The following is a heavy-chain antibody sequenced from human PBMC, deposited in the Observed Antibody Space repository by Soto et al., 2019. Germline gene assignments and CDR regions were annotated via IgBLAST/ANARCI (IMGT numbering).Heavy chain of an antibody. J-gene: IGHJ6*02. CDR3: ARGASGYCSGGSCPRADGMDV. CDR2: IYYSGST. D-gene: IGHD2-15*01. Sequence: ETLSLTCTVSGGSISSSSYYWGWIRQPPGKGLEWIGSIYYSGSTYYNPSLKSRVTISVDTSKNQFSLKLSSVTAADTAVYYCARGASGYCSGGSCPRADGMDVWGQGTTVTVSS. CDR1: GGSISSSSYY. V-gene: IGHV4-39*01.